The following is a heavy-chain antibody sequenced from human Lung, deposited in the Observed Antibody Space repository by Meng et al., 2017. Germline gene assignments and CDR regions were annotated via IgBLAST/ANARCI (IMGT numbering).Heavy chain of an antibody. CDR3: ARGPTTMAHDFDY. Sequence: QGGAGLLKPPETLPPPCVVSGGSFSDYHWSWIRQPPGKGLEWIGEINHSGSTNYNPSLESRATISVDTSQNNLSLKLSSVTAADSAVYYCARGPTTMAHDFDYWGQGTLVTVSS. D-gene: IGHD4-11*01. CDR2: INHSGST. CDR1: GGSFSDYH. V-gene: IGHV4-34*01. J-gene: IGHJ4*02.